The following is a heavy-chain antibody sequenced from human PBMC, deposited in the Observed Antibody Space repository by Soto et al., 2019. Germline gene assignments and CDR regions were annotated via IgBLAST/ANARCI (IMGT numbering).Heavy chain of an antibody. J-gene: IGHJ4*02. CDR3: AREIVVVPAASPHFDC. CDR2: ISSSSSYI. D-gene: IGHD2-2*01. Sequence: EVQLVESGGGLVKPGGSLRLSCAASGFTFSSYSMNWVRQAPGKGLEWVSSISSSSSYIYYADSVKGRFTISRDNAKNSLYLQMNSLRAEDTAVYYCAREIVVVPAASPHFDCWGQGTLVTVSS. V-gene: IGHV3-21*01. CDR1: GFTFSSYS.